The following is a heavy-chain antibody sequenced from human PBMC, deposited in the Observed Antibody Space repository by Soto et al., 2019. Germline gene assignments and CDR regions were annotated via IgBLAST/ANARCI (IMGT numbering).Heavy chain of an antibody. V-gene: IGHV4-4*02. Sequence: SETLSLTCAVSGGSISSSYWWSWVCQPPGKGLEWIGEIYHSGNTNYNPSLKSRVTISVDKSKNQFSLKLSSVTAADTAVYYCARRRITMIVVVFDAFDTWGQGTLVTVSS. CDR2: IYHSGNT. CDR3: ARRRITMIVVVFDAFDT. J-gene: IGHJ3*02. CDR1: GGSISSSYW. D-gene: IGHD3-22*01.